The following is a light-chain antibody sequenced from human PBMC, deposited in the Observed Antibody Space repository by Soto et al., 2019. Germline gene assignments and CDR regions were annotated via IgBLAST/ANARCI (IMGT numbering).Light chain of an antibody. CDR2: AVT. J-gene: IGLJ1*01. Sequence: QSVLTQPASVSVSPGQSITISCIGTPSDVGGFDYVSWYQQYPGKAPKLLIHAVTDRPPGVSGRFSGSKSGDTASLTISGLQPGDEADYYCSSYATSSDYVFGTGTKVTVL. CDR3: SSYATSSDYV. V-gene: IGLV2-14*01. CDR1: PSDVGGFDY.